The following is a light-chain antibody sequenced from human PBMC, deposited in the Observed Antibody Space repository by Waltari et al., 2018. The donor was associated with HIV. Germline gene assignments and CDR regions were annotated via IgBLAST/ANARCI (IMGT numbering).Light chain of an antibody. CDR1: SSDVGGYNY. CDR2: EVS. CDR3: SSYAGSNNYV. J-gene: IGLJ1*01. V-gene: IGLV2-8*01. Sequence: QSALTQPPSASGSPGQSVTISCTGTSSDVGGYNYVSWYQQPPGKAPKLMIYEVSKRPSGVPDRFSGSKSGNTASLTVSGLQAEDEADYDCSSYAGSNNYVFGAGTKVTVL.